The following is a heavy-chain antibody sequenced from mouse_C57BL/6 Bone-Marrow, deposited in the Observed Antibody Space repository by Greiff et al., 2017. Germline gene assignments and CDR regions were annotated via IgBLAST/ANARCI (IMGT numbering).Heavy chain of an antibody. Sequence: EVQRVESGTVLARPGASVKMSCKTSGYTFTSYWMHWVKQRPGQGLEWIGAIYPGNSDTSYNQKFKGKAKLTAVTSASTAYMELSSLTNEDSAVYYCTRIYSNSYYAMDYWGQGTSVTVSS. CDR2: IYPGNSDT. CDR1: GYTFTSYW. D-gene: IGHD2-5*01. J-gene: IGHJ4*01. V-gene: IGHV1-5*01. CDR3: TRIYSNSYYAMDY.